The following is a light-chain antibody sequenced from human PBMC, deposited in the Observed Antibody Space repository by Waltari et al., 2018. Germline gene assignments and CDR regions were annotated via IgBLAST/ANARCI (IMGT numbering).Light chain of an antibody. CDR2: GSS. V-gene: IGKV3-20*01. CDR3: QQYGRSLT. J-gene: IGKJ4*01. Sequence: EIVLRQSPGTLSLSPGERATISCRASQSVASSYLGWYQQKPGQAPRLLIFGSSKRATGIPDRFSGSWSGTDFTLTINGVEPEDFAVYYCQQYGRSLTFGGGTKVEI. CDR1: QSVASSY.